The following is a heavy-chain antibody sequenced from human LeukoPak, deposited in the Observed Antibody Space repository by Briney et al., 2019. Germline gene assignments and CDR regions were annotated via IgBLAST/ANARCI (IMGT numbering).Heavy chain of an antibody. CDR3: ARVRLAVAGGAFDI. V-gene: IGHV4-34*01. CDR1: GGSFSGYY. D-gene: IGHD6-19*01. Sequence: SETLSLTCAVYGGSFSGYYWSWIRQPPGKGLEWIGEINHSGSTNYNPSLKSRVTISVDTSKNQFSLKLSSVTAADTAVYYCARVRLAVAGGAFDIWGQGTMVTVSS. CDR2: INHSGST. J-gene: IGHJ3*02.